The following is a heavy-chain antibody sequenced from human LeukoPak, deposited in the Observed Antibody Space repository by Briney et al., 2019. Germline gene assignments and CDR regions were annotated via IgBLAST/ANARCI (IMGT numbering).Heavy chain of an antibody. CDR2: IYDRGST. CDR3: ARGRTFDN. Sequence: KTSETLSLTCTVSGGSISSYYWSWIRQPPGKGLEWIGNIYDRGSTKYNPSLKSRVTISVDTSKNQFSLRLSSVPAADTAVYYCARGRTFDNWGQGTLVTVSS. CDR1: GGSISSYY. V-gene: IGHV4-59*01. J-gene: IGHJ4*02.